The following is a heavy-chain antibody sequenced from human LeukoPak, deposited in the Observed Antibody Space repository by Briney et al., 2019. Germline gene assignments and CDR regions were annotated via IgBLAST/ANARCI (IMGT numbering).Heavy chain of an antibody. CDR2: IYHSGST. CDR1: GGSISSSNW. V-gene: IGHV4-4*02. D-gene: IGHD5-12*01. Sequence: SGTLSLTCAVSGGSISSSNWWSWVRQPPGKGLEWIGEIYHSGSTYYNPSLKSRVTISVDRSKNQFSLKLSSVTAADTAVYYCARDVEGYSGAFDPWGQGTLVTVSS. CDR3: ARDVEGYSGAFDP. J-gene: IGHJ5*02.